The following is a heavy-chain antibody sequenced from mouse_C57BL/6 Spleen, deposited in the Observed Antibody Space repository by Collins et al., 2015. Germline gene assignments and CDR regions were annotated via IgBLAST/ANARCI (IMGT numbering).Heavy chain of an antibody. J-gene: IGHJ3*01. D-gene: IGHD1-1*01. Sequence: VKQRPGQGLEWIGNINPSNGGTNYNEKFKSKATLTVDKSSSTAYMQLSSLTSEDSAVYYCAREDYYGSPFAYWGQGTLVTVSA. V-gene: IGHV1-53*01. CDR3: AREDYYGSPFAY. CDR2: INPSNGGT.